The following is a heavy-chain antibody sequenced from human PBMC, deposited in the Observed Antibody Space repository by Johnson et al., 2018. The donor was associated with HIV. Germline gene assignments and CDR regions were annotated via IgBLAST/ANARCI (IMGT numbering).Heavy chain of an antibody. CDR3: ATSGLTLGSSSSHAFDI. CDR1: GFTFSSYA. V-gene: IGHV3-30*04. CDR2: ISYDGSNK. Sequence: QVQLVESGGGLVQPGRSLRLSCAASGFTFSSYAMHWVRQAPGTGLEWVSVISYDGSNKYYADSVQGRFTISRDSSKKTLYLQMNSLRAEDTAMYYCATSGLTLGSSSSHAFDIWGQGTMVTVSS. J-gene: IGHJ3*02. D-gene: IGHD6-6*01.